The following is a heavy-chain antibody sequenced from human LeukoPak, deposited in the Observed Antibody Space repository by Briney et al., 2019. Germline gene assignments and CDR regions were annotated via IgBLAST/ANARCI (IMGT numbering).Heavy chain of an antibody. V-gene: IGHV1-69*01. CDR1: GGTFSSYA. D-gene: IGHD3-22*01. CDR2: IIPIFGTA. J-gene: IGHJ3*02. Sequence: SVKVSCKASGGTFSSYAISWVRQAPGQGLEWMGGIIPIFGTANYAQKFQGRVTITADESTSTAYMELSSLRSEDTAVYYCARAPNYYDSSGYYHDAFDIWGQGTMVTVSS. CDR3: ARAPNYYDSSGYYHDAFDI.